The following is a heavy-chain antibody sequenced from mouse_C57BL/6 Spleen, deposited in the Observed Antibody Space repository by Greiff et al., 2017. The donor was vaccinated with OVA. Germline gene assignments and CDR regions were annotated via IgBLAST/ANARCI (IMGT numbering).Heavy chain of an antibody. CDR2: INPSTGGT. CDR1: GYSFTGYY. Sequence: VQLQQSGPELVKPGASVKISCKASGYSFTGYYMNWVKQSPEKSLEWIGEINPSTGGTTYNQKFKAKATLTVDKSSSTAYMQLKSLTSEESAVYYCARFSMDYWGQGTSVTVSS. CDR3: ARFSMDY. V-gene: IGHV1-42*01. J-gene: IGHJ4*01.